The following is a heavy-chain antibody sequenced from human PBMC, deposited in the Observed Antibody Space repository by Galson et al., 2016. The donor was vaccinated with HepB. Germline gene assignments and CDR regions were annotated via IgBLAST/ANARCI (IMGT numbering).Heavy chain of an antibody. CDR3: ARNPSHTGWFDP. V-gene: IGHV1-8*01. Sequence: SVKVSCKASGYAFGSYDINWVRQAPGQGLEWMGWMDPNNGNIGYAQKFQGRVTMTRDTSITTAYMELSSLTSDGTAVYYCARNPSHTGWFDPWGQGTLVTVSS. J-gene: IGHJ5*02. D-gene: IGHD1-14*01. CDR1: GYAFGSYD. CDR2: MDPNNGNI.